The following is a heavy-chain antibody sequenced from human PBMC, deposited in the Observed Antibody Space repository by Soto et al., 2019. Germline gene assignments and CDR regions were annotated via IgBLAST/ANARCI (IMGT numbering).Heavy chain of an antibody. D-gene: IGHD6-13*01. CDR3: ARVGADSSSWYSDVNGMDV. J-gene: IGHJ6*02. CDR1: GYTFTSYD. CDR2: MNPNSGNT. Sequence: ASVKVSCKASGYTFTSYDINWVRQATGQGLEWMGWMNPNSGNTDYAQKFQGRVTMTRNTSISTAYMELSSLRSEDTAVYYCARVGADSSSWYSDVNGMDVWGQGTTVTVSS. V-gene: IGHV1-8*01.